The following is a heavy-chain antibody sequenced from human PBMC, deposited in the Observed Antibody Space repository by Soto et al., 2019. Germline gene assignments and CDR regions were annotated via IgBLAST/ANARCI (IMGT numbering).Heavy chain of an antibody. J-gene: IGHJ4*02. CDR3: PSFPEAAAVYYFDY. CDR1: GGTFSSYA. Sequence: ASVKVSCKASGGTFSSYAISWVRQAPGQGLEWMGGIIPIFGTANYAQKFPGRVTITADESTSTAYIELSSLRSEDTAVYYCPSFPEAAAVYYFDYWGQGTLVTVSS. CDR2: IIPIFGTA. D-gene: IGHD6-13*01. V-gene: IGHV1-69*13.